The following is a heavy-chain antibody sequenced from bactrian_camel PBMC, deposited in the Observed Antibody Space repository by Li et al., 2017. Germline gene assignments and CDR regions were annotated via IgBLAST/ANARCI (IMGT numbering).Heavy chain of an antibody. J-gene: IGHJ4*01. Sequence: HVQLVESGGGSVQAGESLRLSCTYTYSRYCMGWFRQAPGKEREGVATISTTTGRTLYANPVKGRFTISHDNAENTVYLQTGALKSEDTAVYCCVAEISVQVGAWGYWGQGTQVTVS. D-gene: IGHD1*01. CDR3: VAEISVQVGAWGY. CDR2: ISTTTGRT. V-gene: IGHV3S1*01. CDR1: TYSRYC.